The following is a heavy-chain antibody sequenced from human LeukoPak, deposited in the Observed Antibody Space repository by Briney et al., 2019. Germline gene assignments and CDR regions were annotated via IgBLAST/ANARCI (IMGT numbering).Heavy chain of an antibody. Sequence: ASVKVSCKASGYTFTGYYMHWVRQAPGQGLEWMGWINPNSGGTNNAQKFQGRVTMTRDTSISTAYMELSRLRSDDTAAYYCARDGIAAAGSEFDPWGQGTLVTVSS. CDR1: GYTFTGYY. CDR2: INPNSGGT. CDR3: ARDGIAAAGSEFDP. D-gene: IGHD6-13*01. J-gene: IGHJ5*02. V-gene: IGHV1-2*02.